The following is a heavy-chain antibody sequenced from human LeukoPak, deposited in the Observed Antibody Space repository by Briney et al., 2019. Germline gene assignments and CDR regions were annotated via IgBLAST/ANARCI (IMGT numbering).Heavy chain of an antibody. Sequence: GESLKISCKGSGYSFTSYRIGWVRQMPGKGLEWMGIIYPGDSDARFSPSFQGQVTISADKSISTDYLQWSRLKTSDTAMYYCARRGYYYGSGSYYIDAFDIWGQGTMVTVSS. D-gene: IGHD3-10*01. J-gene: IGHJ3*02. V-gene: IGHV5-51*01. CDR2: IYPGDSDA. CDR1: GYSFTSYR. CDR3: ARRGYYYGSGSYYIDAFDI.